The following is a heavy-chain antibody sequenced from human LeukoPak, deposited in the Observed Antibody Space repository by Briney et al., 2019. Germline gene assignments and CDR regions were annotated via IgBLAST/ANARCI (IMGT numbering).Heavy chain of an antibody. CDR2: ISYDGSNK. D-gene: IGHD2-15*01. J-gene: IGHJ3*02. Sequence: GGSLRLSCAAFGFGFSTYGMHWVRQAPGKGLEWVAMISYDGSNKYYVDSVKGRFTISRDNSKNTLYLQMSSLRVEDTAVYYCAKTSVCSGGSCYYDGIDIWGQGTMVTVSS. V-gene: IGHV3-30*18. CDR3: AKTSVCSGGSCYYDGIDI. CDR1: GFGFSTYG.